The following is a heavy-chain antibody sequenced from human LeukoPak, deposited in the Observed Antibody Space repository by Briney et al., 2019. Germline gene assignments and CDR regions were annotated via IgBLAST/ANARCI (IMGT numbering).Heavy chain of an antibody. CDR1: GFTFSSYS. CDR3: ARDYVTGYYYDSSGLNWFDP. V-gene: IGHV3-21*01. CDR2: ISSSSGYI. Sequence: PGGSLRLSCAASGFTFSSYSMNWVRQAPGKGLEWVSSISSSSGYIYYADSVKGRFTISRDNAKNSLYLQMNSLRAEDTAVYYCARDYVTGYYYDSSGLNWFDPWGQGTLVTVSS. J-gene: IGHJ5*02. D-gene: IGHD3-22*01.